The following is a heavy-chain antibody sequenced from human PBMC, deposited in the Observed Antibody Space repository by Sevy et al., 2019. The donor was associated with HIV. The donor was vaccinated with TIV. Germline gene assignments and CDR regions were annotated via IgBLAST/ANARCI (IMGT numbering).Heavy chain of an antibody. J-gene: IGHJ1*01. D-gene: IGHD3-3*01. V-gene: IGHV3-23*01. Sequence: GGSLRLSCKASGFNFNNYAMSWVRQAPGKGLEWFSTISRSGGRTYTAESVRGRLTISRDNSKRTVYLQMNSLRGDDTAIYYCAKDPYSSLEYFQKWGQGARVTVSS. CDR2: ISRSGGRT. CDR1: GFNFNNYA. CDR3: AKDPYSSLEYFQK.